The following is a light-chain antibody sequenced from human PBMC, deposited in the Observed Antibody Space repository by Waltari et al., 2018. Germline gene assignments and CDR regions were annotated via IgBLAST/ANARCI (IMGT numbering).Light chain of an antibody. CDR1: SSDVGGYDY. J-gene: IGLJ2*01. CDR2: ETN. V-gene: IGLV2-8*01. CDR3: SSYAGSNRVI. Sequence: QSALTQPPSASGSPGQSVTISCTGTSSDVGGYDYVSWYQQHPGKAPKLMIYETNKPPSGVPNRFSGSRSGNTASLTVSGLRPEDEADYYCSSYAGSNRVIFGGGTKLTVL.